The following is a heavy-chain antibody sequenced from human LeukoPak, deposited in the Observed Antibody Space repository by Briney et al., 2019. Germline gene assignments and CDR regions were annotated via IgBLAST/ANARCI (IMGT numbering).Heavy chain of an antibody. CDR1: GFTFSSYA. D-gene: IGHD1-26*01. Sequence: GRSLRLSCAASGFTFSSYAMSWVRQAPGKGLERVSAIRGSGGSTYYADSVKGRFTISRDNSKNTLYLQMNSLRAEDTAVYYCAKLVGATRGLDYWGQGTLVTVSS. J-gene: IGHJ4*02. V-gene: IGHV3-23*01. CDR3: AKLVGATRGLDY. CDR2: IRGSGGST.